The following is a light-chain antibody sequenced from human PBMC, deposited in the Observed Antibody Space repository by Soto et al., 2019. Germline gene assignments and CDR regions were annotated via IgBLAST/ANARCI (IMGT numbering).Light chain of an antibody. Sequence: QSALTQPPSASGSPGESVTISCTGTSNDVGGYNYVSWYQQHPGKAPKLMIYEVTKRPSGVPDRFSGSKSGNTASLTVSGLQGEDEADYYCSSYAGSNNLVFGGGTELTVL. CDR1: SNDVGGYNY. J-gene: IGLJ2*01. CDR2: EVT. V-gene: IGLV2-8*01. CDR3: SSYAGSNNLV.